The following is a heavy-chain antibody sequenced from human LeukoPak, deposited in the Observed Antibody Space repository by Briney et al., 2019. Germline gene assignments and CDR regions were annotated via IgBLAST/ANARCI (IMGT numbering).Heavy chain of an antibody. D-gene: IGHD3-16*01. J-gene: IGHJ4*02. V-gene: IGHV3-11*01. CDR3: ARGGDYFDY. CDR2: ISSSGSTI. Sequence: LSLTCAVYGGSFSGYYWSWIRQAPGKGLEWVSYISSSGSTIYYADSVKGRFTISRDNAKNSLYLQMNSLRAEDTAGYYCARGGDYFDYWGQGTLVTVSS. CDR1: GGSFSGYY.